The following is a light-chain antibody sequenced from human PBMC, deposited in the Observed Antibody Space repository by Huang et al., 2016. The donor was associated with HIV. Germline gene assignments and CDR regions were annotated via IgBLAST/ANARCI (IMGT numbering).Light chain of an antibody. CDR2: AAS. Sequence: DIQMTQSPLSLSASVGDRVTITCRASQGIRNSLAWYQQKPGKAPKLLVYAASRLESGVPSWFSGSGSGRNFTLTISSLQPEDFATYYCQQYHSSWTFGQGTKVEIK. V-gene: IGKV1-NL1*01. CDR3: QQYHSSWT. CDR1: QGIRNS. J-gene: IGKJ1*01.